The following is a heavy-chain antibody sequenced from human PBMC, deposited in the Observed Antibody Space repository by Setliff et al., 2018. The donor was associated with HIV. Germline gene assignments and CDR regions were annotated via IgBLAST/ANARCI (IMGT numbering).Heavy chain of an antibody. CDR2: ISRSGSTI. J-gene: IGHJ5*02. Sequence: GGSLRLSCAVSGFAFRSYEMNWVRQAPGKGLEWVSYISRSGSTINYADSVKGRFTISRDNAKISLYLQMNSLRAEDTAVYYCARDNGRYFDRGWFDPWGQGALVTVSS. CDR3: ARDNGRYFDRGWFDP. CDR1: GFAFRSYE. V-gene: IGHV3-48*03. D-gene: IGHD3-9*01.